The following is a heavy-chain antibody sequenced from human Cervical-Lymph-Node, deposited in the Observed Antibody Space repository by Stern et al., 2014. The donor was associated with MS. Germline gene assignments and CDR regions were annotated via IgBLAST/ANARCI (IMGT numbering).Heavy chain of an antibody. CDR2: IYPGGPV. Sequence: QVQLQESGPGLVKPSETLSLTCSVSGDSVSAYYWSWVRQPAGKGLEWIGHIYPGGPVNRTPSPRSRARMSVDTSKNSISWSLPAVTAADTAVYYCARDSFDESSAYHYGMDVWGQGTTVTVSS. CDR1: GDSVSAYY. D-gene: IGHD3-10*01. V-gene: IGHV4-4*07. J-gene: IGHJ6*02. CDR3: ARDSFDESSAYHYGMDV.